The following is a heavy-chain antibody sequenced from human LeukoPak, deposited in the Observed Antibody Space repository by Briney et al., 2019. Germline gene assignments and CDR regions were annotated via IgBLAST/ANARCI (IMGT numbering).Heavy chain of an antibody. CDR1: GVTFSSDW. J-gene: IGHJ4*02. CDR3: ARDHYYGSGSYTRTFDY. CDR2: IKQDGSEK. Sequence: GGPLRLSCAASGVTFSSDWMRWVRQAPGKGLEWVASIKQDGSEKYYVDSVKGRFTISRDNAKNSLYLQMNSLRAEDTAVYYCARDHYYGSGSYTRTFDYWGQGTLVTVSS. D-gene: IGHD3-10*01. V-gene: IGHV3-7*01.